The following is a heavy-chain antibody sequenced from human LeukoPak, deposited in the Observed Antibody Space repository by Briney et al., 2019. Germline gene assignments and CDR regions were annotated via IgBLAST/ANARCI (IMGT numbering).Heavy chain of an antibody. Sequence: PSETLSLTCAVYGGSFSGYYWSWLRQPPGKGLEWIGEINHSGSTNYNPSLKSRVTISVDTSKNQFSLKLSSVTAADTAVYYCARARSGCSSTSCHYYYYYGMDVWGQGTTVTVSS. D-gene: IGHD2-2*01. J-gene: IGHJ6*02. V-gene: IGHV4-34*01. CDR2: INHSGST. CDR3: ARARSGCSSTSCHYYYYYGMDV. CDR1: GGSFSGYY.